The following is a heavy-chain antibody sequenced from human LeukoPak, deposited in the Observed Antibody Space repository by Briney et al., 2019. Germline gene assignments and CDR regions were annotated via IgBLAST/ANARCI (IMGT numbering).Heavy chain of an antibody. CDR3: TTAYSSGFDAFDI. Sequence: GGSLRLSCAASGFTFSNAWMSWVRQAPGKGLEWVGRIKSKTDGGTTDYAAPVKGRFTISRDDSKNTLYLQMNSLKTEDTAVYYCTTAYSSGFDAFDIWGQRTMVTLSS. V-gene: IGHV3-15*01. CDR1: GFTFSNAW. J-gene: IGHJ3*02. D-gene: IGHD6-19*01. CDR2: IKSKTDGGTT.